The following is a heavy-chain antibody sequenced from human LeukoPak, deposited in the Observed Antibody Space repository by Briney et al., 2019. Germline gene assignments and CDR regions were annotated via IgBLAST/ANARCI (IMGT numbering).Heavy chain of an antibody. CDR1: GFTFSSYA. Sequence: GGSLRLSCAASGFTFSSYAMHWVRQAPGKGLEWVAVISYDGSNKYYADSVKGRFTISRDNSKNTLYLQMNSLRAEDTAVYYCARDEGRGSYYGSGTPSGYWGQGTLVTVSS. CDR2: ISYDGSNK. J-gene: IGHJ4*02. CDR3: ARDEGRGSYYGSGTPSGY. D-gene: IGHD3-10*01. V-gene: IGHV3-30*04.